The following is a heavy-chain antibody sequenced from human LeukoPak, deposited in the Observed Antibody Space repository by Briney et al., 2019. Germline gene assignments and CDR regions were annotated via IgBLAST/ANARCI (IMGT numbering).Heavy chain of an antibody. CDR1: GFTFSSYW. CDR2: IKQDGSEK. D-gene: IGHD5-18*01. CDR3: ARGRYSSNY. V-gene: IGHV3-7*01. Sequence: GGSLRLSCAAPGFTFSSYWMSWVRQAPGKGLEWVANIKQDGSEKYYVDSVKGRFTISRDNAKNSLYLQMNSLRAEDTAVYYCARGRYSSNYWGQGTLVTVSS. J-gene: IGHJ4*02.